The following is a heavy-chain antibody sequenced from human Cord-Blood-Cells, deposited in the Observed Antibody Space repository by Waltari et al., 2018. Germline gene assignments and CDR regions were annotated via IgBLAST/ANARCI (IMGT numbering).Heavy chain of an antibody. CDR2: IKSKTDGGTT. V-gene: IGHV3-15*01. D-gene: IGHD4-4*01. CDR1: GFTFSNAW. J-gene: IGHJ4*02. Sequence: EVQLVESGGGLVKPGGSLRLSCAASGFTFSNAWMSWVRQAPGKGLEWVGRIKSKTDGGTTDYAAPVKGRFTISRDDSKNTLYLQMNSLKTEDTAVYYCTTTLKRPFTVFDYWGQGTLVTVSS. CDR3: TTTLKRPFTVFDY.